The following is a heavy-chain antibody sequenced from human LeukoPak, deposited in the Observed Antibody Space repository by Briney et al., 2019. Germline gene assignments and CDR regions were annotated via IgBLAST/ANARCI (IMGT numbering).Heavy chain of an antibody. CDR2: ISGSGGST. D-gene: IGHD3-22*01. CDR3: AKDYLQASYDSSGYQLECFQH. V-gene: IGHV3-23*01. J-gene: IGHJ1*01. CDR1: GFTFSSYS. Sequence: PGGSLRLSCAASGFTFSSYSMNWVRQAPGKGLEWVSAISGSGGSTYYADSVKGRFTISRDNSKNTLYLQMNSLRAEDTAVYYCAKDYLQASYDSSGYQLECFQHWGQGTLVTVSS.